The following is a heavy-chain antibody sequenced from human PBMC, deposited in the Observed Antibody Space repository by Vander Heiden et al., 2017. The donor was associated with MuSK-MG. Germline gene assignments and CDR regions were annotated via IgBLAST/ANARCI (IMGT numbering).Heavy chain of an antibody. CDR2: IYSGGST. CDR1: GFTVSSNY. V-gene: IGHV3-53*02. J-gene: IGHJ4*02. D-gene: IGHD3-10*01. CDR3: ARGGSMVQGVTPYYFDY. Sequence: EVQLVETGGGLIQPGGSLRLSCAASGFTVSSNYMSWVRQAPGKGLEWVSVIYSGGSTYYADSVKGRVTISRDNSKNTLYLQMNSLRAEDTAVYYCARGGSMVQGVTPYYFDYWGQGTLVTVSS.